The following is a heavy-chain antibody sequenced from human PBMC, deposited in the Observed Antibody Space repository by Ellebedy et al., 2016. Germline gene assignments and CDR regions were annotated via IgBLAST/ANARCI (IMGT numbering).Heavy chain of an antibody. J-gene: IGHJ4*02. D-gene: IGHD6-19*01. V-gene: IGHV3-21*01. Sequence: GESLKISXAASGFTFSSYSMNWVRQAPGKGLEWVSSISSSSSYIYYADSVKGRFTISRDNAKNSLYLQMNSLRAEDTAVYYCARDSIAVAFDYWGQGTLVTVSS. CDR1: GFTFSSYS. CDR3: ARDSIAVAFDY. CDR2: ISSSSSYI.